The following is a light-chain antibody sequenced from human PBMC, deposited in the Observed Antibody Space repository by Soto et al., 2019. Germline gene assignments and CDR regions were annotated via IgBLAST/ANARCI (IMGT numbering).Light chain of an antibody. J-gene: IGKJ1*01. CDR2: GAS. V-gene: IGKV3-15*01. CDR1: QSVSSN. CDR3: QQYNNWPRT. Sequence: EIVMTQSPATLSVSPGERATLSCRASQSVSSNLAWYQQKPGQAHRLLIYGASTRATGIPARFSGSGSGTEFTLTISSLQSEDFAVYYCQQYNNWPRTFGQGPKVEI.